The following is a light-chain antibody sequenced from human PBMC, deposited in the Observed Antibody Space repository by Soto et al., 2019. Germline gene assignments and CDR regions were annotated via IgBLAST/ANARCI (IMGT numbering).Light chain of an antibody. CDR1: QSISSY. CDR3: QKRANWPLT. J-gene: IGKJ4*01. V-gene: IGKV3-11*01. Sequence: EIVLTQSPATLSLSPGERATLSCRASQSISSYLIWYQQKPGQAPRLLIYDASSRATAIPARFSGSGSGTDLTLTISNLETEDFAVYYCQKRANWPLTFGGGTNVEI. CDR2: DAS.